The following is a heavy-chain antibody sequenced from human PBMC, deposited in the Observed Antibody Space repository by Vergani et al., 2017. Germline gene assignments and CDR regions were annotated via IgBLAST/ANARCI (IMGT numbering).Heavy chain of an antibody. D-gene: IGHD1-26*01. CDR2: ISGSGGST. V-gene: IGHV3-23*01. CDR3: AKETFRGGSGSY. Sequence: EVQLLESGGGLVQPGGSLRLSCAASGFTFSSYSMSWVRQAPGKGLEWVSAISGSGGSTYYADSVKGRFTISRDNSKNTLYQQMNSLRAEDTAVYYCAKETFRGGSGSYWGQGTLVTVSS. J-gene: IGHJ4*02. CDR1: GFTFSSYS.